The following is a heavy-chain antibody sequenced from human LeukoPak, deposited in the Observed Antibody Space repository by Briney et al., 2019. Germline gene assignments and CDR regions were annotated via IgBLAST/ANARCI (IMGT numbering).Heavy chain of an antibody. Sequence: SQTLSLTCAISGDSVSSNTAAWNWIRQSPSRGLEWLGRTYYRSKWYNDYAVSVKSRITINPDTSKNQFSLQLNSVTPEDTAVYYCAREGGRAAAAGPTYFDYWGQGTLVTVSS. J-gene: IGHJ4*02. D-gene: IGHD6-13*01. CDR3: AREGGRAAAAGPTYFDY. CDR2: TYYRSKWYN. CDR1: GDSVSSNTAA. V-gene: IGHV6-1*01.